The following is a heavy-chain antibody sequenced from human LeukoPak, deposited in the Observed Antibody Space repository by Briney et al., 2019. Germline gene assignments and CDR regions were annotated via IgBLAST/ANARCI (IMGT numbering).Heavy chain of an antibody. J-gene: IGHJ4*02. CDR1: GGSISSSSYY. CDR2: IYYSGST. D-gene: IGHD3-10*01. CDR3: ARHDISGELPQYYFDY. V-gene: IGHV4-39*01. Sequence: PSETLSLTCTVSGGSISSSSYYWGWIRQPPGKGLEWIGSIYYSGSTYYNPSLKSRVTISVDTSKNQFSLKLSSVTAADTAVYYCARHDISGELPQYYFDYWGQGTLVTVSS.